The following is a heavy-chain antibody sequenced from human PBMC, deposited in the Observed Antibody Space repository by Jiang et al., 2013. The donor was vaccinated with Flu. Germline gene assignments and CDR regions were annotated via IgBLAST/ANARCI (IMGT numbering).Heavy chain of an antibody. D-gene: IGHD3-22*01. CDR2: IVVGSGNT. CDR3: AAWAYDSSGYRPEDY. J-gene: IGHJ4*02. CDR1: GFTFTRSA. V-gene: IGHV1-58*02. Sequence: GAEVKKPGTSVKVSCKASGFTFTRSAMQWVRQARGQRLEWIGWIVVGSGNTNYAQKFQERVTIIRDMSTSTAYMQLSSLRSEDTAVYYCAAWAYDSSGYRPEDYWGQGTLVTVSS.